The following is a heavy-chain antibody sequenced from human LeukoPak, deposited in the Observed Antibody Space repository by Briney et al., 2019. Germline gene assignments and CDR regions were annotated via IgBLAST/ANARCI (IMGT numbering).Heavy chain of an antibody. CDR2: IYYRST. D-gene: IGHD6-6*01. CDR3: KGSSSRGYNWFDP. J-gene: IGHJ5*02. V-gene: IGHV4-59*12. Sequence: SETLSLTCTVSGGSISSYYWSWIRQPPGKGLEWIGYIYYRSTNYNPSLKSRVTISVDRSKNQFSLKLSSVTAADTAVYYCKGSSSRGYNWFDPWGQGTLVTVSS. CDR1: GGSISSYY.